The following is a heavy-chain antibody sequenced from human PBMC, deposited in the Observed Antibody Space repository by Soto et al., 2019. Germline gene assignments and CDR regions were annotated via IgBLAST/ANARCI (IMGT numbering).Heavy chain of an antibody. J-gene: IGHJ6*04. V-gene: IGHV4-59*01. CDR3: VKESRYSSSWVAGV. CDR1: GGSISRYY. D-gene: IGHD6-13*01. Sequence: PSETLSLTCTVSGGSISRYYWSWIRQPPGKGLEWIGYIHYSGSTNYNPSLKSRVTISVDTSKNQFSLKVSSVTAADTAVYYCVKESRYSSSWVAGVWGKGTTVTVSS. CDR2: IHYSGST.